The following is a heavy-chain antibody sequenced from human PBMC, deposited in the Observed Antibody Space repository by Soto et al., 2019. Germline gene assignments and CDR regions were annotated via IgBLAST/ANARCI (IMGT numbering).Heavy chain of an antibody. J-gene: IGHJ6*02. CDR2: FSGSGGNT. V-gene: IGHV3-23*01. D-gene: IGHD2-15*01. Sequence: GGSLRLSCAASGFTFSSYAMTWVRQAPGKGLEWVSGFSGSGGNTYYADSVKGRFTISRDNSKNTLYLQMNRLRAEDTAVYYCAKDLFCSGDSCYHYYYYGMDVWGQGTTVTVSS. CDR3: AKDLFCSGDSCYHYYYYGMDV. CDR1: GFTFSSYA.